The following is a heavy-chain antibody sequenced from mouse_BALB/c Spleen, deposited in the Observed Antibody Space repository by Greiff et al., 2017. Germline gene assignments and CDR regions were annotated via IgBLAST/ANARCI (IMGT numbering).Heavy chain of an antibody. CDR3: ARYGESYYRYDGDYYAMDY. CDR1: GYSITSGYY. Sequence: EVKLMESGPGLVKPSQSLSLTCSVTGYSITSGYYWNWIRQFPGNKLEWMGYISYDGSNNYNPSLKNRISITRDTSKNQFFLKLNSVTTEDTATYYCARYGESYYRYDGDYYAMDYWGQGTSVTVSS. D-gene: IGHD2-14*01. J-gene: IGHJ4*01. V-gene: IGHV3-6*02. CDR2: ISYDGSN.